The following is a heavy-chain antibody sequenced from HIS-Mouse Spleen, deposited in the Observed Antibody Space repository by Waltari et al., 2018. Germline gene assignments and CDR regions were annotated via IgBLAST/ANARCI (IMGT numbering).Heavy chain of an antibody. J-gene: IGHJ2*01. V-gene: IGHV4-39*07. D-gene: IGHD6-13*01. CDR1: GGSISSSSYY. CDR3: AREIPYSSSWYDWYFDL. CDR2: IYYSGRT. Sequence: QLQLQESGPGLVKPSETLSLTCTVSGGSISSSSYYWGWIRQPPGKGLEWIGSIYYSGRTYYIPSLKSLVTIPVDTSKNQFSLKLSSVTAADTAVYYCAREIPYSSSWYDWYFDLWGRGTLVTVSS.